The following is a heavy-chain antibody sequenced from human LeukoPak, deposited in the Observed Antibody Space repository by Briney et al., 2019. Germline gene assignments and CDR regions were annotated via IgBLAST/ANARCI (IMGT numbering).Heavy chain of an antibody. CDR2: IYYSGST. D-gene: IGHD5-18*01. Sequence: PSETLSLTCTVSGGSISSSNYYWGWIRQPPGKGLEWIGNIYYSGSTYYNPSLKSRVTISVDTSETQFSLKLSSVTAADTAVYYCARVVPLRGYSYGAHGTDYFDYWGQGTLVTVSS. V-gene: IGHV4-39*07. CDR3: ARVVPLRGYSYGAHGTDYFDY. CDR1: GGSISSSNYY. J-gene: IGHJ4*02.